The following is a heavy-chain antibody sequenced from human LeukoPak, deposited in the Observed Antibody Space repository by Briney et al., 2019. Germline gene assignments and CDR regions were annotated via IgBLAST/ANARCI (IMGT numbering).Heavy chain of an antibody. Sequence: GGSLRLSCAASGFTFSSYAMHWVRQAPGKGLDWVSSISTAGSYIYYADSVKGRVTISRDNAKSSLYLQMNSLRAEDTAVYYCARLQTVGAQNDAFDIWGQGTMDTVSS. CDR2: ISTAGSYI. J-gene: IGHJ3*02. CDR3: ARLQTVGAQNDAFDI. V-gene: IGHV3-21*01. D-gene: IGHD3-10*01. CDR1: GFTFSSYA.